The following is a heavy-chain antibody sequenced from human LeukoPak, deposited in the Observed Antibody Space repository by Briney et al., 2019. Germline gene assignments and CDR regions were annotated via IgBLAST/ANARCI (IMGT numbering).Heavy chain of an antibody. V-gene: IGHV4-4*07. Sequence: SETLSLTCTVSGGSISSYYWSWIRQPAGKGLEWTGRIYTSGSTNYNPSLKSRVTMSVDTSKNQFSLKLSSVTAADTAVYYCASYAPSGYYDNWFDPWGQGTLVTVSS. CDR1: GGSISSYY. J-gene: IGHJ5*02. D-gene: IGHD3-22*01. CDR3: ASYAPSGYYDNWFDP. CDR2: IYTSGST.